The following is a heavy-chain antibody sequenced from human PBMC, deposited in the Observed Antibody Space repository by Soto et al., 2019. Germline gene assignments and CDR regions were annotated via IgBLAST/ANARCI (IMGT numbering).Heavy chain of an antibody. J-gene: IGHJ4*02. D-gene: IGHD3-16*01. V-gene: IGHV3-74*01. CDR3: ARDLGGYASH. CDR1: GFTFSNYW. CDR2: INTDGSTT. Sequence: EVQLVESGGGLVQPGGSLRLSCAASGFTFSNYWMHWVRQAPGKGPVWVSRINTDGSTTNYADSVKGRFTISRDNAKNTLYLQTNSLGAEDTDVYYCARDLGGYASHWGQGTLVTVSS.